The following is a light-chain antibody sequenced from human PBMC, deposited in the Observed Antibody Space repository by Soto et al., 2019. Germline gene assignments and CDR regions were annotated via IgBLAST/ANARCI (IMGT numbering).Light chain of an antibody. CDR1: QGISSW. J-gene: IGKJ1*01. Sequence: DIQMTQSPSSVSASVGDRVTITCRASQGISSWLAWYQQKPGKAPKLLIYAASSLQSGVPSRFRGCGFGTDFTLITNSLHLEDFATYYCKQANSFPRTFGQGTKGKIK. CDR2: AAS. CDR3: KQANSFPRT. V-gene: IGKV1D-12*01.